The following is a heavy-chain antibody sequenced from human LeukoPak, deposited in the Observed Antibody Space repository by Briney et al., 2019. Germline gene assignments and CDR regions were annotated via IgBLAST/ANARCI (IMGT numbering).Heavy chain of an antibody. J-gene: IGHJ6*02. D-gene: IGHD1-26*01. CDR1: GVSISSYY. Sequence: SETLSLTCTVSGVSISSYYWSWIRQPPGKGLEGIGYIYYSGSTNYNPSLKSRVTISVDTSKNQFSLKLSSVTAADTAVYYCAGSYSGSYNYYGMDVWGQGTTVTVSS. CDR3: AGSYSGSYNYYGMDV. CDR2: IYYSGST. V-gene: IGHV4-59*08.